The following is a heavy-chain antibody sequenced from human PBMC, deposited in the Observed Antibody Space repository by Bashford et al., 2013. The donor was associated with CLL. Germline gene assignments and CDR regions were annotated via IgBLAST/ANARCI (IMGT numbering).Heavy chain of an antibody. CDR3: ARDIYGGNGYDY. Sequence: SGPTLVKPTQTLTLTCTFSGISLSTSGMRVSWIRQPPGKALEWLARIDWDDDKFYSTSLKTRLTISKDTSKNQVVLTMTNMDPVDTATYYCARDIYGGNGYDYWGQGTLVTVSS. J-gene: IGHJ4*02. D-gene: IGHD4-23*01. CDR2: IDWDDDK. V-gene: IGHV2-70*04. CDR1: GISLSTSGMR.